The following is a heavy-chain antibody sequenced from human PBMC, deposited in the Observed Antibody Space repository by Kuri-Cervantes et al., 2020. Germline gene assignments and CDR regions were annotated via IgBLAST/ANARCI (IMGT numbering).Heavy chain of an antibody. CDR1: AFTFSSYW. D-gene: IGHD5-24*01. J-gene: IGHJ3*02. V-gene: IGHV3-7*02. CDR3: AKGSVEMATFGGFDI. CDR2: INQDGGEK. Sequence: GGSLRLSCAASAFTFSSYWMTWVRQAPGKGLEWVANINQDGGEKHYVDSVKGRFTISRDNSKNTLYLQMNSLRAEDTAVYYCAKGSVEMATFGGFDIWGQGTMVTVSS.